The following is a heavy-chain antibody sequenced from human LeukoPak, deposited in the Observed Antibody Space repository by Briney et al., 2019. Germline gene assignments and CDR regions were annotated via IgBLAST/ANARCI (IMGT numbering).Heavy chain of an antibody. V-gene: IGHV4-59*01. CDR3: ARHYGSGKPWFDY. D-gene: IGHD3-10*01. CDR1: GGSISSYY. Sequence: SETLSLTCTVSGGSISSYYWSWIRQSPGKGLEWVGYIYYTGSTNYNPSLKSRVTISVDTSKNQFSLKLSSVTAADTAVYYCARHYGSGKPWFDYWGQGTLVTVSS. CDR2: IYYTGST. J-gene: IGHJ4*02.